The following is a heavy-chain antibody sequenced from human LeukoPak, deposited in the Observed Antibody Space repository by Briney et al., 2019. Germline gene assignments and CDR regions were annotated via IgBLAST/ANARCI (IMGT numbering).Heavy chain of an antibody. CDR1: GYTFTSYD. V-gene: IGHV1-8*01. Sequence: VASVKVSCKASGYTFTSYDINWVRQATGQGLEWMGRMNPNSGNTGYAQKFQGRVTMTRNTSISTAYMELSSLRSEDTAVYYCARGSITMVRGVPGYYYYGMDVWGQGTTVTVSS. D-gene: IGHD3-10*01. CDR3: ARGSITMVRGVPGYYYYGMDV. J-gene: IGHJ6*02. CDR2: MNPNSGNT.